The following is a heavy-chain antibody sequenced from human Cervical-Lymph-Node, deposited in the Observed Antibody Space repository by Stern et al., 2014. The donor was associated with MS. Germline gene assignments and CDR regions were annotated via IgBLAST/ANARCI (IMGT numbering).Heavy chain of an antibody. J-gene: IGHJ3*01. CDR1: GYTFSNFW. Sequence: VQLVESGAEVKKPGESLKISCRTSGYTFSNFWIGWVRQMPGKSLEWMGVIYPGDSDTTYNPSFQGPVTLTADESNSNAYLQWRSLKASDTAMYYCVRRRDSAGYDAFDLWGQGTMLIVSS. CDR2: IYPGDSDT. V-gene: IGHV5-51*01. D-gene: IGHD3-22*01. CDR3: VRRRDSAGYDAFDL.